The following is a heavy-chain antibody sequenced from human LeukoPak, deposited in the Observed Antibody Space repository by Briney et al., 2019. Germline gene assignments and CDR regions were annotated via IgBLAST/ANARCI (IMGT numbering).Heavy chain of an antibody. CDR3: AREGVEGYCSGGSCPRFDAFDI. V-gene: IGHV3-53*01. D-gene: IGHD2-15*01. Sequence: GGSLRLSCAASGFTVSSNYMSWVRQAPGKGLEWVSDIYSGGSTYYADSVKGRFTISRDNSKNTLYLQMNSLRAEDTAVYYCAREGVEGYCSGGSCPRFDAFDIWGQGTMVTVSS. CDR2: IYSGGST. CDR1: GFTVSSNY. J-gene: IGHJ3*02.